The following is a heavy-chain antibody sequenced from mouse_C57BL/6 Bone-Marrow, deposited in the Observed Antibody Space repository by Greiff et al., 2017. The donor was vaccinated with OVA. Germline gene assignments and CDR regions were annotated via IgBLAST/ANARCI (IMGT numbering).Heavy chain of an antibody. CDR2: TFYSGIT. CDR3: AASVRYGSSPYYYAMDY. D-gene: IGHD1-1*01. CDR1: GFSINSDCY. V-gene: IGHV3-3*01. J-gene: IGHJ4*01. Sequence: EVQVVESGPSLVRPSQTLSLTCTVTGFSINSDCYWIWIRQFPGNKLEYIGYTFYSGITYYNPSLESRTYITRDTSKNQFSLKLSSVTTEDTATYYCAASVRYGSSPYYYAMDYWGQGTSVTVSS.